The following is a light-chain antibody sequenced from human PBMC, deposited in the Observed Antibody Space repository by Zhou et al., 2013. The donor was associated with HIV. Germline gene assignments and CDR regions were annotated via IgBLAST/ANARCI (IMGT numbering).Light chain of an antibody. CDR3: QQYDNYPLT. CDR2: AAS. J-gene: IGKJ4*01. V-gene: IGKV1-17*01. CDR1: QGIRND. Sequence: DIQMTQSPASLSASVGDRVTITCRASQGIRNDLGWYQQKPGKAPKRLIYAASSLQSGVPSRFSGSGSGTDFTLTISRLQSEDFATYYCQQYDNYPLTFGGGTKVEI.